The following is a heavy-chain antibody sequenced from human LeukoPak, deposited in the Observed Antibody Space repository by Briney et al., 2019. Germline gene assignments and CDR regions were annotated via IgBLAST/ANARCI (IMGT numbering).Heavy chain of an antibody. CDR3: AGGTGASDAFNI. V-gene: IGHV6-1*01. D-gene: IGHD3/OR15-3a*01. J-gene: IGHJ3*02. Sequence: SQTLSLTCAISGDSVSSNSAAWNWIRQSPSRGLEWLGGTYYRSKWYNDYAVSVKSRITINPDTSKNQFSLQLNSVTPEDTAVYYCAGGTGASDAFNIWGQGTMVTVSS. CDR1: GDSVSSNSAA. CDR2: TYYRSKWYN.